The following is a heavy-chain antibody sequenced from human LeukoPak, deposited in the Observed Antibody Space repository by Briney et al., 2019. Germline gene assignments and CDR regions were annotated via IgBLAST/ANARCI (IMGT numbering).Heavy chain of an antibody. CDR3: ARVNEQSKHQRLDY. Sequence: PSETLSLTCTVSGGSISSGGYYWSWIRQPPGKGLEWIGYIYHSGSTYYNPSLKSRVTISVDRSKNQFSLKLSSVTAADTAVYYCARVNEQSKHQRLDYWGQGTLVTVSS. CDR1: GGSISSGGYY. V-gene: IGHV4-30-2*01. CDR2: IYHSGST. J-gene: IGHJ4*02. D-gene: IGHD6-19*01.